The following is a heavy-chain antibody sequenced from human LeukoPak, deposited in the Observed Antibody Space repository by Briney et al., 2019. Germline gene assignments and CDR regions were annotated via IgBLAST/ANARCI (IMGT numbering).Heavy chain of an antibody. Sequence: GGSQRLSCAASGFTFSSYAMSWARQAPGKGLEWVSAIRGSGDRTHYADSVKGRFTISRDNSKNTLYLQMNSLRAEDTAVYYCGRYNSFKYYDILTGYRDVGTDLWGRGTLVTVSS. D-gene: IGHD3-9*01. CDR3: GRYNSFKYYDILTGYRDVGTDL. J-gene: IGHJ2*01. CDR2: IRGSGDRT. V-gene: IGHV3-23*01. CDR1: GFTFSSYA.